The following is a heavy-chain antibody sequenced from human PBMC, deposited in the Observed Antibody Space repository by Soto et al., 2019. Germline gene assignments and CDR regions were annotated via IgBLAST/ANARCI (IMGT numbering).Heavy chain of an antibody. Sequence: GESLKISCKASGYNFTSNWIAWVRQMPGKGLEWMGIIFPGDSDTTYSPSFHGQVTISADKSINTAYLQWSSLKASDAAIYYCARSFGGHLYSFDFRGEGDSVTGSS. V-gene: IGHV5-51*01. D-gene: IGHD3-16*01. J-gene: IGHJ4*02. CDR3: ARSFGGHLYSFDF. CDR2: IFPGDSDT. CDR1: GYNFTSNW.